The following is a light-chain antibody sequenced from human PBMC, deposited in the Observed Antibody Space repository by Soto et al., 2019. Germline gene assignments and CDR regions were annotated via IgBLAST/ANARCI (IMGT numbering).Light chain of an antibody. CDR2: AAS. CDR1: QGISSY. V-gene: IGKV1-9*01. CDR3: QQLNSYPRALT. Sequence: DIQLTQSPSFLSASVGDRVTITCRASQGISSYLAWYQQKPGQAPKLLIYAASTLQSGVPSRFSGSGSGTEFTRTISSLQPEDFATYYCQQLNSYPRALTFGGGTKVEIK. J-gene: IGKJ4*01.